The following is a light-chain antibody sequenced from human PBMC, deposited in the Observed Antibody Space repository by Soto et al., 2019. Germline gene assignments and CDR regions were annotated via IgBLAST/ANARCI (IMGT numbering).Light chain of an antibody. CDR1: QSVSRN. Sequence: DIVMTQSPATLSVSPGERVTLSCRASQSVSRNLAWYQQKPGQPPRLLIFGASTRANGIPDRFSGSGSGTEFTLTIGSLHSEDFAVYYCQQYKNGPPITFGQGTRLEVK. V-gene: IGKV3D-15*01. CDR3: QQYKNGPPIT. CDR2: GAS. J-gene: IGKJ5*01.